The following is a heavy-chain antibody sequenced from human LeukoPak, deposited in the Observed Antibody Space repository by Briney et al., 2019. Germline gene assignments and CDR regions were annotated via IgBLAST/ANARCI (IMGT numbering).Heavy chain of an antibody. D-gene: IGHD3-10*01. CDR3: ASLYYGSGSFDY. J-gene: IGHJ4*02. Sequence: SETLSLTCTVSGGSISSYYWSWIRQPPGKGLEWIGYIYYSGSTNYNPSLKSRVTISVDTSKNQFSLKLTSVTAADTAAYYCASLYYGSGSFDYWGQGTLVTVSS. V-gene: IGHV4-59*01. CDR1: GGSISSYY. CDR2: IYYSGST.